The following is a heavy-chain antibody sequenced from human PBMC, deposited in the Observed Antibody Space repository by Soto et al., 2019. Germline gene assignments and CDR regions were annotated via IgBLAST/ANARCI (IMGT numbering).Heavy chain of an antibody. CDR1: GYTLTSYG. J-gene: IGHJ3*01. V-gene: IGHV1-18*04. D-gene: IGHD3-22*01. Sequence: ASVKVSCKASGYTLTSYGISWVRQAPGQGLEWMGWISAYKGNTHYTQNLQGRVTVTTDTSTSTAHMELRSLRSDDTAVYYCARDFDSSGNYYAGGAFDFWGQGTLVTVSS. CDR3: ARDFDSSGNYYAGGAFDF. CDR2: ISAYKGNT.